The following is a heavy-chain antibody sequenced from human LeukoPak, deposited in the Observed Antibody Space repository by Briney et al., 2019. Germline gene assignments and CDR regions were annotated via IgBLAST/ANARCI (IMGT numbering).Heavy chain of an antibody. CDR2: IYYSGNT. CDR3: ARGCSGGSCYATFGY. Sequence: PSETLSLTCTVSGGTISRSAYYWGWIRQPPGKGLEWIGHIYYSGNTYYNPSLKSRVTISVDTSKNQFSLKLRSVTAADTAVYYCARGCSGGSCYATFGYWGQGTLVTVSS. V-gene: IGHV4-39*07. J-gene: IGHJ4*02. D-gene: IGHD2-15*01. CDR1: GGTISRSAYY.